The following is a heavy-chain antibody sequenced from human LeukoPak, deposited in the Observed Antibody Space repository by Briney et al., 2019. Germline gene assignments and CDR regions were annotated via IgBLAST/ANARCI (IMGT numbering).Heavy chain of an antibody. CDR1: GDSITNTNYY. CDR3: ARHGGDASASSKFDY. D-gene: IGHD3-10*01. V-gene: IGHV4-39*01. Sequence: SETLSLTCTVSGDSITNTNYYWGWIRRPPGEGLEWSGSVYYSGSALHNPSLQSRVTLSVDTSKNQFSLKLISVPAADTAVYHCARHGGDASASSKFDYWGQGTPLIVSS. CDR2: VYYSGSA. J-gene: IGHJ4*02.